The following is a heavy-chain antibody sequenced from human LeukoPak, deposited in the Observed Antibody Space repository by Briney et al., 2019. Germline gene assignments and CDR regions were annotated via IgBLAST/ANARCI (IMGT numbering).Heavy chain of an antibody. CDR2: INHSGST. J-gene: IGHJ4*02. Sequence: PSETLSLTCAVYGGSFSGYYWSWIRQPPGKGLEWIGEINHSGSTNYNPSLKSRVTISVDTSKNQFSLKLSSVAAADTAVYYCASVRITNDYWGQGTLVTVSS. CDR3: ASVRITNDY. CDR1: GGSFSGYY. D-gene: IGHD3-10*01. V-gene: IGHV4-34*01.